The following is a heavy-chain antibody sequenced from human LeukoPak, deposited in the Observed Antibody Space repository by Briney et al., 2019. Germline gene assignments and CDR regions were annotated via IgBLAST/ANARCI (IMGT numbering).Heavy chain of an antibody. D-gene: IGHD2-15*01. CDR2: ISGSGGST. CDR3: VRGGPSTWS. V-gene: IGHV3-23*01. CDR1: GFTFSSYA. J-gene: IGHJ5*02. Sequence: GGSLRLSCAASGFTFSSYAMSWVRQAPGKGLEWVSAISGSGGSTYYADSVKGRFTISRDNPKNTLYLQMNSLRAEDTAVYHCVRGGPSTWSWGQGTLVTVSS.